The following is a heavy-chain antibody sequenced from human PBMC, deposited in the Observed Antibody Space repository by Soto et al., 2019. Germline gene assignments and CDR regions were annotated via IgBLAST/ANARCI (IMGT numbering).Heavy chain of an antibody. CDR2: TYYRSKWYN. V-gene: IGHV6-1*01. Sequence: SHTRSLTCAISGCSVASNSAAWNLIRQSPSRGLEWLGRTYYRSKWYNDYSVSVKSRITINPDTSKNQFSLQLNSVTPEDTAVYYCARDRLGGPHYYYGMDVWGQGTTVTVSS. CDR3: ARDRLGGPHYYYGMDV. J-gene: IGHJ6*02. CDR1: GCSVASNSAA. D-gene: IGHD3-16*01.